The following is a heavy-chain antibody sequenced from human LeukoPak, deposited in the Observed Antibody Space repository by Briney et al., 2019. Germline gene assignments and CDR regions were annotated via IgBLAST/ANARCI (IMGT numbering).Heavy chain of an antibody. Sequence: GGSLRLSCAASGFTFRSYTMNWVRQAPGKGLEWVSAISGSGVGTYYADSVKGRFTISRENAKNSLYLQMNSLRAGDTAVYYCARSHSSSWDFDYWGQGTLVTVSS. V-gene: IGHV3-23*01. CDR2: ISGSGVGT. CDR1: GFTFRSYT. J-gene: IGHJ4*02. D-gene: IGHD6-13*01. CDR3: ARSHSSSWDFDY.